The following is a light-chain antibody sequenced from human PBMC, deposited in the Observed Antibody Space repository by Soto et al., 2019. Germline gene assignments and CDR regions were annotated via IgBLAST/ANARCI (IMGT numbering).Light chain of an antibody. CDR3: QQYDSRPNT. CDR1: QDITLY. J-gene: IGKJ2*01. CDR2: DVS. V-gene: IGKV1-33*01. Sequence: DIQMTQSPSSLSASVGARATITCQASQDITLYLNWYQHKAGKAPNLLIHDVSTLETGVPARFSGRGSGTIFTLTIINLQPEDVATYYCQQYDSRPNTFGQGTKVEIK.